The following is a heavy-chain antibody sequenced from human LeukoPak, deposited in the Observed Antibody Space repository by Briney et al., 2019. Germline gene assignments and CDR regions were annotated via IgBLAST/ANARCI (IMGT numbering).Heavy chain of an antibody. CDR1: GGSISSGSYY. CDR3: ARGKRYSSSWYGGGFYFDY. V-gene: IGHV4-61*01. CDR2: IYYSGST. J-gene: IGHJ4*02. Sequence: SETLSLTCTVSGGSISSGSYYWSWIRQPPGKGLEWIGYIYYSGSTNYNPSLKSRVTISVDTSKNQFSLKLSSVTAADTAVYYCARGKRYSSSWYGGGFYFDYWGQGTLVTVSS. D-gene: IGHD6-13*01.